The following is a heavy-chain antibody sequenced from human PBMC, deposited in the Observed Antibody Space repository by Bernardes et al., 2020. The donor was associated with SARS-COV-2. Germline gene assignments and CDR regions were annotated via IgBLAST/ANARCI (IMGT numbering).Heavy chain of an antibody. V-gene: IGHV1-2*02. CDR3: ARTFYYDRGGDSVFDQ. CDR1: GYTFSAYY. D-gene: IGHD2-21*01. J-gene: IGHJ4*02. CDR2: ISPKSGAT. Sequence: ASVKVSCKASGYTFSAYYIHWLRQAPGQGLEWMGWISPKSGATNYAQKFQGRVTMTRDTSISTDYMELSRLRSDDTAVYYCARTFYYDRGGDSVFDQWGQGTLVTVSS.